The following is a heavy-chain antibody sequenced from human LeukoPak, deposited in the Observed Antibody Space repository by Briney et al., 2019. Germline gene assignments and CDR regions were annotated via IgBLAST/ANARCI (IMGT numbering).Heavy chain of an antibody. J-gene: IGHJ4*02. CDR1: GFTFSSYA. V-gene: IGHV3-21*01. CDR3: ARDADSSSSVTLIDY. CDR2: ISSGSSYI. Sequence: PGGSLRLSCAASGFTFSSYAMNWVRQAPGKGLEWVSSISSGSSYIYYADSVKGRFTISRDNAKKSLYLQMNSLRAEDTAVYYCARDADSSSSVTLIDYWGQGTLVTVSS. D-gene: IGHD6-6*01.